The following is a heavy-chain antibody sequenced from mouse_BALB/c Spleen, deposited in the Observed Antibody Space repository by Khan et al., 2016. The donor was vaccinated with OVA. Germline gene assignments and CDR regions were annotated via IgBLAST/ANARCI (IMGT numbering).Heavy chain of an antibody. J-gene: IGHJ4*01. CDR1: GYTFTSYW. CDR3: ARKAGATFAMEY. CDR2: INPSTGYT. V-gene: IGHV1-7*01. Sequence: QVRLQQSGAELAKPGASVKMSCKASGYTFTSYWMHWVKQRPGQGLEWIGYINPSTGYTEFNQKFKDKATLTADKSSSTAYMQLRSLTSEDSAVYYCARKAGATFAMEYWGQGTSVTVSA. D-gene: IGHD3-1*01.